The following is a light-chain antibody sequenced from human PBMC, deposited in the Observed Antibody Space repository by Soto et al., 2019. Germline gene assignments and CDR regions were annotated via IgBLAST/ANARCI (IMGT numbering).Light chain of an antibody. Sequence: SYEPTQPPSVSVSPGQTASITCSGDKLGDKYACWYQQKPGQSPVLVIYQDSKRPSGIPERFSGSNSGNTATLTISGTQAMDVADYYCQAWDSSTAVFGTGTKLTVL. V-gene: IGLV3-1*01. J-gene: IGLJ1*01. CDR2: QDS. CDR3: QAWDSSTAV. CDR1: KLGDKY.